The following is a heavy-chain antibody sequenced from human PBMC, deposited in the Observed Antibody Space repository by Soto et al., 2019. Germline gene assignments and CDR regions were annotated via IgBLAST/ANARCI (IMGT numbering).Heavy chain of an antibody. D-gene: IGHD5-18*01. Sequence: QVQLVQSGAEVKKPGASVKVSCKASGYTFTAYSIHWVRQAPGQGLEWMGWINPKNGDTNTAQKFQGRVTMTRDTSITTAYMELTSLRSDDTAIYYCAREWDPAMFPRADYWGQGSLVTVSS. CDR3: AREWDPAMFPRADY. CDR2: INPKNGDT. V-gene: IGHV1-2*02. J-gene: IGHJ4*02. CDR1: GYTFTAYS.